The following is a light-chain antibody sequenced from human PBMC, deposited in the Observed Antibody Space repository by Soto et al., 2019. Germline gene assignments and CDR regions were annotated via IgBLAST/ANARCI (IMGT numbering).Light chain of an antibody. V-gene: IGKV3-20*01. CDR1: QSVTSSY. J-gene: IGKJ5*01. CDR3: QQYIRSPFA. Sequence: EIVLTQSPGTLSLSPGERATLSCRASQSVTSSYLAWYQQKPGQAPRLLIYGASRRATGIPDRFSGSGSGTDFTLTISRLEPEDFAVYYCQQYIRSPFAFGQGTRLETK. CDR2: GAS.